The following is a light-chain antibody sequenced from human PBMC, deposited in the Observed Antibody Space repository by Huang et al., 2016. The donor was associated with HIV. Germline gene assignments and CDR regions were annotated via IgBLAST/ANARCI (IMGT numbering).Light chain of an antibody. CDR3: QQYNNWPRT. J-gene: IGKJ2*01. V-gene: IGKV3-15*01. Sequence: DMVMTQSPDTLSVSLGERATLSCRASQGVGSNLAWYQQKPGQAPRLLIYDASTRVAGIPARFSCSGSETAFTLTIRSLQSEDFAVYYCQQYNNWPRTFGQGTKLEIK. CDR1: QGVGSN. CDR2: DAS.